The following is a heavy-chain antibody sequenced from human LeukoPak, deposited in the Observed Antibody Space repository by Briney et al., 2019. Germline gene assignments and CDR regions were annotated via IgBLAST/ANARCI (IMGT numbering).Heavy chain of an antibody. CDR3: ARGEKGATPDFDY. Sequence: SVKVSCKASGGTFISYAISWVRQAPGQGLEWMGGIIPIFGTANYAQKFQGRVTITTDESTSTAYMELSSLRSEDTAVYYCARGEKGATPDFDYWGQGTLVTVSS. CDR2: IIPIFGTA. D-gene: IGHD5-12*01. V-gene: IGHV1-69*05. CDR1: GGTFISYA. J-gene: IGHJ4*02.